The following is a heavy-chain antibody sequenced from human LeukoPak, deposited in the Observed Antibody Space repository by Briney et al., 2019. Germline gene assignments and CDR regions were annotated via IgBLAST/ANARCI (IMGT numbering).Heavy chain of an antibody. CDR3: ARDRCSSTSCYRPYYYMDV. CDR2: ISAYNGNT. V-gene: IGHV1-18*01. D-gene: IGHD2-2*02. J-gene: IGHJ6*03. Sequence: ASVKVSCKASGYTFTSYGISWVRQAPGQGLERMGWISAYNGNTNYAQKLQGRVTMTTDTSTSTAYMELRSLRSDDTAVYYCARDRCSSTSCYRPYYYMDVWGKGTTVTVSS. CDR1: GYTFTSYG.